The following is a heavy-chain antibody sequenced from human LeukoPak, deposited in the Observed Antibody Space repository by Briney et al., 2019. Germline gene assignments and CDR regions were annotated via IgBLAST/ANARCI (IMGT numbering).Heavy chain of an antibody. D-gene: IGHD3-10*01. Sequence: GASVKVSCKASAYTFTDYYMHWVRQAPGQGLEWMGWINPNSGGTNYAQNFQGRVTISRDTSISTAYMELSRLRSDDTAVYYCARAAGEFALYYFDYWGQGTLVTVSS. J-gene: IGHJ4*02. CDR2: INPNSGGT. CDR3: ARAAGEFALYYFDY. V-gene: IGHV1-2*02. CDR1: AYTFTDYY.